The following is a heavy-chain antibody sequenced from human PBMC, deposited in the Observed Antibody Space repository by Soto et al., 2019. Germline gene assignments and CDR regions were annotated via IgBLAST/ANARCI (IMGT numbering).Heavy chain of an antibody. V-gene: IGHV3-30-3*01. J-gene: IGHJ5*01. CDR2: ISYDGNIK. CDR1: GLTFSNYA. Sequence: QVQLVESGGGVVQPGRSMTLSCAASGLTFSNYAMDWVRQAPGKGLEWVAVISYDGNIKNYADSVKGRFSISRDNYKNTVFLQMDSLSVEDTAIYYCARDGGPSSSSWYALDSWGQGVRVTVSS. CDR3: ARDGGPSSSSWYALDS. D-gene: IGHD6-13*01.